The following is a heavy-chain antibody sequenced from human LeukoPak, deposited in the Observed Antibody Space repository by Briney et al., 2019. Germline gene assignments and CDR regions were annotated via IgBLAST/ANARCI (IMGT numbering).Heavy chain of an antibody. Sequence: PGGSLRLSCAASGFTFSSYARSWVRQAPGKGLEWVSAISGSGGSTYYADSVKGRFTISRDNSKNTLYLQMNSLRAEDTAVYYCAKDAYDSSGYYYSHPDYWGQGTLVTVSS. CDR3: AKDAYDSSGYYYSHPDY. CDR1: GFTFSSYA. J-gene: IGHJ4*02. CDR2: ISGSGGST. D-gene: IGHD3-22*01. V-gene: IGHV3-23*01.